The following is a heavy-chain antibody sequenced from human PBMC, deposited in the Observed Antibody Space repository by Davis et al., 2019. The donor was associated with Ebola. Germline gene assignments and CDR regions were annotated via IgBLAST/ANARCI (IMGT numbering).Heavy chain of an antibody. Sequence: SVKVSCKASGYTFTSYYMHWVRQAPGQGLEWMGRIIPILGIANYAQKFQGRVTITADKSTSTAYMELISLRSEDTAVYYCARDDYWSGENWFDPWGQGTLVTVSS. V-gene: IGHV1-69*04. CDR2: IIPILGIA. CDR1: GYTFTSYY. D-gene: IGHD3-10*01. J-gene: IGHJ5*02. CDR3: ARDDYWSGENWFDP.